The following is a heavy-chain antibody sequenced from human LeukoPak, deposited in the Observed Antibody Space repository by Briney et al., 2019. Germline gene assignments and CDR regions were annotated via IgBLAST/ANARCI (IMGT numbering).Heavy chain of an antibody. CDR2: ISYSGST. D-gene: IGHD5-18*01. CDR1: GGSITSYH. CDR3: ARGGGRRDTAMVWDY. V-gene: IGHV4-59*01. Sequence: SETLSLTCPVSGGSITSYHWNWIRQPPGKGLEWIGYISYSGSTSYNPSLKSRVTISMDTSKNQFSLRLTSVTAADTAFYYCARGGGRRDTAMVWDYWGQGILVTVSS. J-gene: IGHJ4*02.